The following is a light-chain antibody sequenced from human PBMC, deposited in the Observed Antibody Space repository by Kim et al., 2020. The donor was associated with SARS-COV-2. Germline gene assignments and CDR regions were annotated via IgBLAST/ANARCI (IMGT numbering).Light chain of an antibody. CDR1: KLGDKY. Sequence: SYELTQPPSVSVSPGQTASITCSGDKLGDKYTCWYQQKPGQSPVLVIYQDTKRPSGIPERFSGSNSGNTATLTISGTQAMDEADYYCQAWDSSTPYVFAT. V-gene: IGLV3-1*01. J-gene: IGLJ1*01. CDR2: QDT. CDR3: QAWDSSTPYV.